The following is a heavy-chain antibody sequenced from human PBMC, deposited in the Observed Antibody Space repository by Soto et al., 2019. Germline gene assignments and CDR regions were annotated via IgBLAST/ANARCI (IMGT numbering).Heavy chain of an antibody. V-gene: IGHV6-1*01. Sequence: SQTLSLTCAISGDGVSSNSAAWNWIRQSPSRGLEWLGRTYYRSKWYNDYAVSVKSRITINPDTSKNQFSLQLNSVTPEDTAVYYCASENCSGGSCYSEMDAFDIWGQGTMVTVSS. J-gene: IGHJ3*02. CDR2: TYYRSKWYN. CDR3: ASENCSGGSCYSEMDAFDI. D-gene: IGHD2-15*01. CDR1: GDGVSSNSAA.